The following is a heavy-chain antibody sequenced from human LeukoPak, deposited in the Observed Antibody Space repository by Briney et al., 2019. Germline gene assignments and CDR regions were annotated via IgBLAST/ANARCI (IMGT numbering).Heavy chain of an antibody. J-gene: IGHJ4*02. V-gene: IGHV3-23*01. CDR3: AKARGYSGHSGYRTFDY. Sequence: GGSLRLSCAASGFSFSTYGLAWVRQPPGAGLEWVSIISGDTLYTYHADSVKGRFTISRDNSRNTIYLQMNSLRAADTAVCYCAKARGYSGHSGYRTFDYWGQGALVTVSS. CDR2: ISGDTLYT. D-gene: IGHD4-23*01. CDR1: GFSFSTYG.